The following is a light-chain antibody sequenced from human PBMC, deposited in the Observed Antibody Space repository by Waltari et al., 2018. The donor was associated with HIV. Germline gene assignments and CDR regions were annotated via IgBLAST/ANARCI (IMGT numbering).Light chain of an antibody. CDR1: QTISSY. Sequence: DMQMTQSPSSLSASVGDRVTITGRASQTISSYLNWYQQKPGTAPMLLIYGATTLHSGVPSRFSGSGSGTDFTLTISSLQPEDFATYYCQQSYSTPRTFGQGTKLEIK. CDR2: GAT. V-gene: IGKV1-39*01. J-gene: IGKJ2*01. CDR3: QQSYSTPRT.